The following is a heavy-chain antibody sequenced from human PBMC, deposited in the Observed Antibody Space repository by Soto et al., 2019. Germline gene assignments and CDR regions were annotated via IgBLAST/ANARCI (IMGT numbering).Heavy chain of an antibody. V-gene: IGHV3-21*01. J-gene: IGHJ6*02. CDR2: ISSSSSYI. Sequence: GSLRLSCAASGFTFSSYSMNWVRQAPGKGLEWVSSISSSSSYIYYADSVKGRFTISRDNAKNSLYLQMNSLRAEDTAVYYCASYDSSGYYSPYYYYGMDVWGQGTTVTVSS. CDR3: ASYDSSGYYSPYYYYGMDV. D-gene: IGHD3-22*01. CDR1: GFTFSSYS.